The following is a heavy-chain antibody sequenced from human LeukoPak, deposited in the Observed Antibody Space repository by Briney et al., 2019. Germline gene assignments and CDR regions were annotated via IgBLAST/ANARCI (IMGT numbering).Heavy chain of an antibody. CDR2: INHSGST. J-gene: IGHJ6*03. Sequence: PSETLSLTCAVYGGSFSGYYWSWIRQPPGKGLEWIGEINHSGSTNYNPSLKSRVTISVDTSKNQFSLKLSSVTAADTALYYCARTTEGGYTYDYFYYYYMDVWGKGTTVTISS. CDR1: GGSFSGYY. CDR3: ARTTEGGYTYDYFYYYYMDV. V-gene: IGHV4-34*01. D-gene: IGHD5-18*01.